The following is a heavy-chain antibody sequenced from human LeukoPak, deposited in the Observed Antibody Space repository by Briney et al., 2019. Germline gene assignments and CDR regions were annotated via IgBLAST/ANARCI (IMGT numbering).Heavy chain of an antibody. CDR1: GFPFSNYG. Sequence: GGSLRLSCAASGFPFSNYGMNWVRQAPGKGLEWVSGITGSGITTYYGDSVKGRFTISRDNSKNTLYLQMNSLRAEDTAVYYCAREYYYDSSGYYYRRAQAHFDYWGQGTLVTVSS. CDR3: AREYYYDSSGYYYRRAQAHFDY. J-gene: IGHJ4*02. D-gene: IGHD3-22*01. CDR2: ITGSGITT. V-gene: IGHV3-23*01.